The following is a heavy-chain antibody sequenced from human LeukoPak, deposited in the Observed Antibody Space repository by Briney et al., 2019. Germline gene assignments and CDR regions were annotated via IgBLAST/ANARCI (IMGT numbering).Heavy chain of an antibody. CDR3: ARDGVNYYDISGYDI. D-gene: IGHD3-22*01. J-gene: IGHJ4*02. CDR2: IYTSGTI. CDR1: GGSISSYY. V-gene: IGHV4-4*07. Sequence: PSETLSLTCTVSGGSISSYYWSWIRQPAGTALEWIGRIYTSGTITYNPSLKSRVTISVDTSKNQFSLKLSSVTAADTAVYYCARDGVNYYDISGYDIWGRGTLVTVSS.